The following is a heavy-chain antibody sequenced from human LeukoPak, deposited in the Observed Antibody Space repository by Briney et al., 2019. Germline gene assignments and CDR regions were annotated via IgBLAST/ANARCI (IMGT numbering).Heavy chain of an antibody. D-gene: IGHD1-26*01. Sequence: GGSLRLSCAASGFTFGSYGMHWVRQAPGKGLEWVAVISYDGSNKYYADSVKGRFTISRDNSKNTLYLQMNSLRAEDTAVYYCAKAIVGATTGDYWGQGTLVTVSS. CDR3: AKAIVGATTGDY. V-gene: IGHV3-30*18. CDR2: ISYDGSNK. J-gene: IGHJ4*02. CDR1: GFTFGSYG.